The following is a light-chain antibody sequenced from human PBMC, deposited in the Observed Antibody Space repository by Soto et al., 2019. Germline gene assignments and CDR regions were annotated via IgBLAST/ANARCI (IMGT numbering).Light chain of an antibody. CDR3: QSYDSSLSAVV. CDR2: DNN. J-gene: IGLJ2*01. Sequence: QSVLTQPPSVSGAPGQRVAISCTGSSSNIGAGFDVHWYQQFPGTAPKLLIYDNNNRASGVPDRFSGSKSGASASLAITGLQAEDEADYYCQSYDSSLSAVVFGGGIKLTVL. CDR1: SSNIGAGFD. V-gene: IGLV1-40*01.